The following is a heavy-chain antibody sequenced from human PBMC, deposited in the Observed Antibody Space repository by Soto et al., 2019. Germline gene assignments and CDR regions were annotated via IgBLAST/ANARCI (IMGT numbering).Heavy chain of an antibody. J-gene: IGHJ4*02. CDR1: GFTFDDNA. Sequence: SLRLCCAVSGFTFDDNAMHWVRQAPEKGLEWVSGINWKSDRGYADSGKGRFTISRDSAENSLYLEMNSLRAEDPAFPYSAISQDRGGRTTFIYWGQGTQVTVSS. D-gene: IGHD3-16*01. CDR3: AISQDRGGRTTFIY. V-gene: IGHV3-9*01. CDR2: INWKSDR.